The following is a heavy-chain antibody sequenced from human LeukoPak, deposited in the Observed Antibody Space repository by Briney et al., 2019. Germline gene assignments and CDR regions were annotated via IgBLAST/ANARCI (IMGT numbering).Heavy chain of an antibody. D-gene: IGHD3-22*01. CDR1: GFIFSDYA. Sequence: GGSLRLSCAASGFIFSDYAMSWVRQAPGKGLECVSVVSGNGYDTFYADSVKGRFSISRDNAKNSLYLQMNSLRAEDTALYYCAKDIGSSGYYYPDYWGQGTLVTVSS. CDR2: VSGNGYDT. J-gene: IGHJ4*02. CDR3: AKDIGSSGYYYPDY. V-gene: IGHV3-23*01.